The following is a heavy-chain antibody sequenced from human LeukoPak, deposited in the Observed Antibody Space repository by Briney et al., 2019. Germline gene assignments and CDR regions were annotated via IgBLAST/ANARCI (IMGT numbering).Heavy chain of an antibody. D-gene: IGHD3-10*01. CDR1: GFRLDNYW. Sequence: PGGSLRLSCEASGFRLDNYWMTWVRQAPGKGLEWVADINEDGSKIYSLDSVKGRFTISRDNAKNSPSLQLNTLRAEDTAVYYCARWSHVSGRWFLDNWGRGTLVSVSS. V-gene: IGHV3-7*05. J-gene: IGHJ4*02. CDR2: INEDGSKI. CDR3: ARWSHVSGRWFLDN.